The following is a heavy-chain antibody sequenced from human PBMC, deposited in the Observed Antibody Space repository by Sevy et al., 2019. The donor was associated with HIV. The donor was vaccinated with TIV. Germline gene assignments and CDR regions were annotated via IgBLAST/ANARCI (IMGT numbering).Heavy chain of an antibody. J-gene: IGHJ6*02. CDR3: ATSVGPAAMSMDV. V-gene: IGHV1-24*01. Sequence: ASVKVSCKVSGYTLTELSMHWVRQAPGKGLEWMGGFDPEDGETIYAQKFQGRVTMTEGTSTDTAYMELSSLRSEDTAVYYCATSVGPAAMSMDVWGQGTTVTVSS. CDR2: FDPEDGET. CDR1: GYTLTELS. D-gene: IGHD2-2*01.